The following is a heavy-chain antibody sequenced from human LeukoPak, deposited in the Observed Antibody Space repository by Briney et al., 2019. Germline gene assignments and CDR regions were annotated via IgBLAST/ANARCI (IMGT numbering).Heavy chain of an antibody. CDR3: ARGHYDILTGNHKWTPDY. CDR1: GFTFSSYK. J-gene: IGHJ4*02. CDR2: IHSGGRDL. V-gene: IGHV3-21*06. Sequence: GGTLRLSCAASGFTFSSYKRNWVRQAPGRGLEGVSSIHSGGRDLYYADSVKGRFTDDRDNANNPLFLQMNSLRAEDTALYYCARGHYDILTGNHKWTPDYWGQGTLVTVSS. D-gene: IGHD3-9*01.